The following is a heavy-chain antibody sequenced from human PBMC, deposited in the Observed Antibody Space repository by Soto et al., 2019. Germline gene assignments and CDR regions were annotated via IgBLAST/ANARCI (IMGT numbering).Heavy chain of an antibody. J-gene: IGHJ4*02. V-gene: IGHV4-31*03. CDR3: AREYTYGSNFFDC. D-gene: IGHD5-18*01. CDR2: ISHSGST. Sequence: QVQLQESGPGLVKPSQTLSLPCTVSGGSISSAAYYWSWIRQHPGKDLEWIGYISHSGSTYYTPSLESCVILAADTSKRQFSLNLNSVTAADTSVYYCAREYTYGSNFFDCWGQGALVTVSS. CDR1: GGSISSAAYY.